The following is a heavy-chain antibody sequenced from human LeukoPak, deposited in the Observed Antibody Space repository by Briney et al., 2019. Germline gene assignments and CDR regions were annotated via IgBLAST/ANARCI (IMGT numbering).Heavy chain of an antibody. CDR3: ARAYCSGGSCPSDY. J-gene: IGHJ4*02. CDR2: INHSGST. CDR1: GGSFSGYY. D-gene: IGHD2-15*01. Sequence: SETLSLTCAVYGGSFSGYYWSWIRQPPGKGLEWIGEINHSGSTNYNPSLKSRVTISVDTSKNQFSLKLSSVTAADTAVYYCARAYCSGGSCPSDYWGQGTLVTVSS. V-gene: IGHV4-34*01.